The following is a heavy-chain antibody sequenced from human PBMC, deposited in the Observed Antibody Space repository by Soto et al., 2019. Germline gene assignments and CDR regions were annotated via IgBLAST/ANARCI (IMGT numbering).Heavy chain of an antibody. CDR2: IYSGGST. J-gene: IGHJ6*03. Sequence: GGSLRLSCAASGFTVSSNYMSWVRQAPGKGLEWVSVIYSGGSTYYADSVKGRFTISRDNSKNTLYLQMNSLRAEDTAVYYCARVSYNWNEYYYYYYMDVWGTGPTVTVSS. D-gene: IGHD1-20*01. V-gene: IGHV3-66*01. CDR1: GFTVSSNY. CDR3: ARVSYNWNEYYYYYYMDV.